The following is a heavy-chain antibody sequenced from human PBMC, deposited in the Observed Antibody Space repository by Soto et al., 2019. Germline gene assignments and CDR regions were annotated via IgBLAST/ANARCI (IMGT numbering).Heavy chain of an antibody. CDR1: GGSISGYY. V-gene: IGHV4-59*01. D-gene: IGHD2-15*01. J-gene: IGHJ4*02. CDR2: VYYSGST. CDR3: AKYRRTEAEGYPLDF. Sequence: SETLSLTCTLCGGSISGYYWSWIPQPPGKGLEWIGYVYYSGSTKYNPSLESRVTISVDMSNNQFSVMLASVTAAETAVYYCAKYRRTEAEGYPLDFCRQRTLVTVCS.